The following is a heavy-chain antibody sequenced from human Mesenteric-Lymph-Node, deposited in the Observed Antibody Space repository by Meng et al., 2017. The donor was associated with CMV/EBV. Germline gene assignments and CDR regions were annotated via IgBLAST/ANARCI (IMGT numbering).Heavy chain of an antibody. CDR3: TRDHYSNYDVGDYYYYGMDV. J-gene: IGHJ6*02. D-gene: IGHD4-11*01. CDR2: IRSKAYGGTT. CDR1: GFTFGDYA. Sequence: GESLKISCTASGFTFGDYAMSWVRQAPGKGLEWVGFIRSKAYGGTTEYAASVKGRFTISRDDSKSIAYLQMNSLKTEDTAVYYCTRDHYSNYDVGDYYYYGMDVWGQGTTVTVSS. V-gene: IGHV3-49*04.